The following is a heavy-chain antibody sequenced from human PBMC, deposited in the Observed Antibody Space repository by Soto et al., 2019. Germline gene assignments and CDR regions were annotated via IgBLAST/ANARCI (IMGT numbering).Heavy chain of an antibody. J-gene: IGHJ4*02. Sequence: GGALRLSFTGSGFTFSSSTMTWFRQGPGKGLEWVSSISSSSSYIYFADSLKGRFTISRDNAKNSLYLQMNSLRAEDTAVYYCARDIGEMSAVWGQGTQVTVSS. D-gene: IGHD3-10*01. CDR1: GFTFSSST. CDR2: ISSSSSYI. CDR3: ARDIGEMSAV. V-gene: IGHV3-21*06.